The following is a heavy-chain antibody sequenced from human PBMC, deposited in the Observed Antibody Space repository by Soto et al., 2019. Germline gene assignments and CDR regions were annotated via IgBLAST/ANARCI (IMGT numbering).Heavy chain of an antibody. CDR3: ARSGPPAGY. J-gene: IGHJ4*02. D-gene: IGHD3-10*01. CDR1: GYTFTSYA. CDR2: ISAYNGNT. Sequence: QVQLVQSGAEVKKPGASVKVSCKASGYTFTSYAISWVRQAPGPGLEWMGWISAYNGNTNDAQKLQGRVTMTTDTSTTTGYMELRSLGSDGTAVYYCARSGPPAGYWGQGTVVTVSS. V-gene: IGHV1-18*01.